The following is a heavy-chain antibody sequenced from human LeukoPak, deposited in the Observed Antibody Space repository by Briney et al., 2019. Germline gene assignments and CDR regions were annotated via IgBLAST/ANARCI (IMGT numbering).Heavy chain of an antibody. CDR1: RLTLSTFG. CDR2: IGPTGSDR. J-gene: IGHJ4*02. CDR3: ATETNGRHYDY. V-gene: IGHV3-21*06. D-gene: IGHD1-14*01. Sequence: PGGSLRLSCTASRLTLSTFGSNWVRQAPGEGLEWVASIGPTGSDRYHADSIKGRFTISRDNANNLLYLQMNSLRAEDTAVYYCATETNGRHYDYWGQGTLLTVSS.